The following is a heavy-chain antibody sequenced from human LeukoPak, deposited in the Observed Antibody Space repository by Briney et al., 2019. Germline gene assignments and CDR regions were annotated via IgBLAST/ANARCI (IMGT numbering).Heavy chain of an antibody. CDR2: INPDGRDT. CDR1: GFTFNRCW. Sequence: GGSLRLSCVVSGFTFNRCWMNWVRQAPGKGLEWVAHINPDGRDTYYVDSVRGRFTISRDNAENSMYLQMNSLRVEDTAVYYCTSWGDTTAEYFQRWGQGTLVTVSS. J-gene: IGHJ1*01. V-gene: IGHV3-7*01. CDR3: TSWGDTTAEYFQR. D-gene: IGHD2-21*02.